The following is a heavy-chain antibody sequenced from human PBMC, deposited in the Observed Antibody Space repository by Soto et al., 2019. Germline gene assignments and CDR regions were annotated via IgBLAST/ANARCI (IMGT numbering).Heavy chain of an antibody. J-gene: IGHJ6*03. CDR1: GYSFTSYW. V-gene: IGHV5-51*01. D-gene: IGHD3-3*01. CDR2: IYPGDSDT. CDR3: ARQGEDFWSGLDNYYCMDV. Sequence: PGESLKISCKGSGYSFTSYWIGLVRQMPGKGLEWMGIIYPGDSDTRYSPSFQGQVTISADKSISTAYLQWSSLKASDTAMYYCARQGEDFWSGLDNYYCMDVWGKGITVTVCS.